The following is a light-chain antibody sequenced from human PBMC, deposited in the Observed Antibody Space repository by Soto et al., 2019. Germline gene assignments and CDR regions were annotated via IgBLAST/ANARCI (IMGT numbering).Light chain of an antibody. CDR3: ETWYSNTHKV. Sequence: QPVLTQSSSASASLGSSVKLTCILSSGHSTYIIAWHQQQPGKAPRFLMTLDRSGSYNRGSGVPDRFSGYSSAADRYLTISNHHFEDEGDYYCETWYSNTHKVFGGGTKLTVL. CDR1: SGHSTYI. CDR2: LDRSGSY. V-gene: IGLV4-60*02. J-gene: IGLJ3*02.